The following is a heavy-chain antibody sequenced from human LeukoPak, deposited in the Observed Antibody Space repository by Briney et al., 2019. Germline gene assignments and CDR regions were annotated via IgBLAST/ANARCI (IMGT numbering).Heavy chain of an antibody. CDR3: AGTFIAAAGKGSFDY. CDR1: SGSISSGSYY. J-gene: IGHJ4*02. D-gene: IGHD6-13*01. CDR2: IYYSGST. Sequence: PSETLSLTCAVSSGSISSGSYYWGWIRQTPGKGLEWIGSIYYSGSTYYNPSLTSRVTISVDTSKNQFSLKLSSVTAADTAVYYCAGTFIAAAGKGSFDYWGQGTLVTVSS. V-gene: IGHV4-39*07.